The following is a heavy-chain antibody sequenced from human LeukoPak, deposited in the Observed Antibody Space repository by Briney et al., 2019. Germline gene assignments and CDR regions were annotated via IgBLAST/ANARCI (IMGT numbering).Heavy chain of an antibody. Sequence: ASVKVSCKASGYTFTGYYMHWVRQAPGQGLEWMGWINPNSGGTNYAQKFQGRVTMTRDTSISTAYMELSSLRSEDTAVYYCARAVSTKLDYYMDVWGKGTTVTVSS. D-gene: IGHD2-2*01. CDR2: INPNSGGT. CDR3: ARAVSTKLDYYMDV. J-gene: IGHJ6*03. V-gene: IGHV1-2*02. CDR1: GYTFTGYY.